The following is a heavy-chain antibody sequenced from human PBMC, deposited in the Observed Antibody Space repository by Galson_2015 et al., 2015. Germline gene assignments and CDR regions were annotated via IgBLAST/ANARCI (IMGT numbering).Heavy chain of an antibody. CDR1: GGSISSSKW. CDR2: IYHSGST. Sequence: ETLSLTCAVSGGSISSSKWWSWVRQPPGKGLEWIGEIYHSGSTNYNPSLKSRVTISVDKSKNQFSLKLSSVTAADTAVYYCARDSEMIIPSDAFDIWGQGTMVTVSS. D-gene: IGHD3-22*01. CDR3: ARDSEMIIPSDAFDI. V-gene: IGHV4-4*02. J-gene: IGHJ3*02.